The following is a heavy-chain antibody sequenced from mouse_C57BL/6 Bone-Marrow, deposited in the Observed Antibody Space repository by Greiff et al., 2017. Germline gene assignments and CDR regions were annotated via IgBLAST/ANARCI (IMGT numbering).Heavy chain of an antibody. CDR1: GFTFSDYY. CDR2: INYDGSST. Sequence: EVHLVESEGGLVQPGSSMKLSCTASGFTFSDYYMAWVRQVPEKGLEWVANINYDGSSTYYLDSLKSRFIISRDNAKNILYLQMSSLKSEDTATYYWTRGGYDYDGDWYFDVWGTGTTVTVSS. D-gene: IGHD2-4*01. J-gene: IGHJ1*03. CDR3: TRGGYDYDGDWYFDV. V-gene: IGHV5-16*01.